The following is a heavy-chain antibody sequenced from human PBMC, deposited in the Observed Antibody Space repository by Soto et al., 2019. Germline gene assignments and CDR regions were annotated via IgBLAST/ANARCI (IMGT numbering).Heavy chain of an antibody. V-gene: IGHV1-2*02. CDR1: GYTFTGYY. J-gene: IGHJ4*02. CDR2: INPNSGGT. D-gene: IGHD6-19*01. CDR3: ARGYGSGWGMFFDY. Sequence: QVQLVQSGAEVKKPGASVKVSCKASGYTFTGYYMHWVRQAPGQGLEWMGWINPNSGGTNYAQQFQGRVTMTRDTSISTACMELSRLRSDDTAVYYCARGYGSGWGMFFDYWGQGTLVTVSS.